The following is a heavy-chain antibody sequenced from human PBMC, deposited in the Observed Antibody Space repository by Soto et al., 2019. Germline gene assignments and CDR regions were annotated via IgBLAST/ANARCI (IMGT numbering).Heavy chain of an antibody. Sequence: GASVKVSWKGSGGTFSSYSISWVLQAPGQGLEWMGGIIPIFGTANYAQKFQGRVTITADKSTSTAYMELSSLRSEDTAVYYCARDWPYGDHRFDYWGQGTLVTVSS. CDR3: ARDWPYGDHRFDY. D-gene: IGHD4-17*01. CDR2: IIPIFGTA. V-gene: IGHV1-69*06. CDR1: GGTFSSYS. J-gene: IGHJ4*02.